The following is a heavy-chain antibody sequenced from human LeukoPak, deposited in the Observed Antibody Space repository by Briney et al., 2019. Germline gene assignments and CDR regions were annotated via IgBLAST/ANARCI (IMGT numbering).Heavy chain of an antibody. CDR1: GHTLADLS. CDR3: TADINWDRTRSFAHDY. J-gene: IGHJ4*02. CDR2: LDPEDGET. D-gene: IGHD7-27*01. V-gene: IGHV1-24*01. Sequence: ASVKLSCNVSGHTLADLSMHWARQAPEKGLEWMGGLDPEDGETIYAQRFQGRVTMTEDTSTDTAYMELSSLRSEDTAVYYCTADINWDRTRSFAHDYWGQGTLVTVSS.